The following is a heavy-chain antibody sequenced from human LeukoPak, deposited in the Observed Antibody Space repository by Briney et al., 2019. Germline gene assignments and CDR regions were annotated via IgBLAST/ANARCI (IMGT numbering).Heavy chain of an antibody. Sequence: KSSETLSLTCAVYGGSFSGYYWSWIRQPPGKGLEWIGEINHSGSTNYNPSLKSRVTTSVDTSKNQFSLKLSSVTAADTAVYYCARSSGYDILTGYFGPWGQGNLVTVSS. J-gene: IGHJ5*02. CDR1: GGSFSGYY. V-gene: IGHV4-34*01. CDR2: INHSGST. D-gene: IGHD3-9*01. CDR3: ARSSGYDILTGYFGP.